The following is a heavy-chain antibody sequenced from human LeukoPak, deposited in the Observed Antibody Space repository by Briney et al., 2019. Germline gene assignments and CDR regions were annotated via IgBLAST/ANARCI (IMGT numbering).Heavy chain of an antibody. D-gene: IGHD4-17*01. CDR2: IYYSGST. J-gene: IGHJ2*01. V-gene: IGHV4-59*08. Sequence: SETLSLTCTVSGGSMSSYYWSWIRQPPGKGLEWIGYIYYSGSTNYNPSLKSRVTISVDTSKDQFSLKLSSVTAADTAVYYCARRPDYGDYWYFDLWGRGTLVTVSS. CDR1: GGSMSSYY. CDR3: ARRPDYGDYWYFDL.